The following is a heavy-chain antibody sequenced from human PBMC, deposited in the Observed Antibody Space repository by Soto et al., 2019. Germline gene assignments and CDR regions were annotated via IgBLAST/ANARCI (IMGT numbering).Heavy chain of an antibody. CDR2: IYYSGST. Sequence: SETLSLTCTVSGGSISSYYWSWIRQPPGKGLEWIGYIYYSGSTNYNPSLKSRVTISVDTSKNQFSLKLSSVTAADTAVYYCARHAPYDFWSGYYSSKGGLDYYYYMDVWGKGTTVTVSS. V-gene: IGHV4-59*08. CDR3: ARHAPYDFWSGYYSSKGGLDYYYYMDV. CDR1: GGSISSYY. J-gene: IGHJ6*03. D-gene: IGHD3-3*01.